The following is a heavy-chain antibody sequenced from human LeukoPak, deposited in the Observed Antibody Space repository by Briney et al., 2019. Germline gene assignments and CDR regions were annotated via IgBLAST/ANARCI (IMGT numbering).Heavy chain of an antibody. V-gene: IGHV4-30-2*01. CDR2: IYHSGST. CDR1: GGPISSGGYS. D-gene: IGHD3-22*01. J-gene: IGHJ3*02. CDR3: STDSSGYLSAFDI. Sequence: SETLSLTCAVSGGPISSGGYSWSWIRQPPGKGLEWIGYIYHSGSTYYNPSLKSRVTISVDRSKNQFSLKLGSVTAADTAVYYCSTDSSGYLSAFDIWGQGTMVTVSS.